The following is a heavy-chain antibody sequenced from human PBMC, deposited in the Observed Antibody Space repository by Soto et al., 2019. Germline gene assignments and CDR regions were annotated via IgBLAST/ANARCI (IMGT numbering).Heavy chain of an antibody. D-gene: IGHD6-6*01. CDR3: ASVNLVSAARVDY. CDR1: GGSFSGYY. J-gene: IGHJ4*02. CDR2: INHSGST. V-gene: IGHV4-34*01. Sequence: SETLSLTCAVYGGSFSGYYWSWIRQPPGKGLEWIGEINHSGSTNYNPSLKSRVTISVDTSKNQFSLKLSSVTAADTAVYYCASVNLVSAARVDYWAQGTLVTVSS.